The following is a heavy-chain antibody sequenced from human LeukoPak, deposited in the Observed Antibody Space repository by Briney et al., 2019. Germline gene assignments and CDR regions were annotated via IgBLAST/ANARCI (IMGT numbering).Heavy chain of an antibody. D-gene: IGHD1-26*01. J-gene: IGHJ6*03. CDR3: ARLGGSYLPYYYYYMDV. CDR2: IYYSGST. CDR1: GGSFSGYY. Sequence: SETLSLTCAVYGGSFSGYYWSWIRQPPGKGLEWIGYIYYSGSTNYNPSLKSRVTISVDTSKNQFSLKLSSVTAADTAVYYCARLGGSYLPYYYYYMDVWGKGTTVTVSS. V-gene: IGHV4-59*01.